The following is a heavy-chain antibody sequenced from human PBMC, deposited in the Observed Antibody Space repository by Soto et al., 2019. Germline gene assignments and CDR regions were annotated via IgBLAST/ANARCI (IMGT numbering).Heavy chain of an antibody. CDR1: GYTFTSYG. Sequence: ASVKVSCKASGYTFTSYGISWVRQAPGQGLEWMGWISTYNGNTNYAQKLQGRVTMTTDTSTNTAYMEVRSLRSDDTAVYYCARTYVWGSYRQNYYGMHVWGQAIMVTGSS. J-gene: IGHJ6*02. D-gene: IGHD3-16*02. V-gene: IGHV1-18*01. CDR2: ISTYNGNT. CDR3: ARTYVWGSYRQNYYGMHV.